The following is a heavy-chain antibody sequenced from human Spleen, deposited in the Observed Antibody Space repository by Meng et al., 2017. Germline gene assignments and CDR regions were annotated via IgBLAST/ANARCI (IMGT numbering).Heavy chain of an antibody. CDR1: SDSISSYH. J-gene: IGHJ4*02. CDR3: AGVGILTGRFDS. Sequence: SETLSLTCTVSSDSISSYHWNWIRQPAGKGLEWIGRIYNSGSTDYHPSLKSRVTMSVDTSKSQFSLKLSSVTAADTAVYCCAGVGILTGRFDSWGLGTLVTVSS. CDR2: IYNSGST. V-gene: IGHV4-4*07. D-gene: IGHD3-9*01.